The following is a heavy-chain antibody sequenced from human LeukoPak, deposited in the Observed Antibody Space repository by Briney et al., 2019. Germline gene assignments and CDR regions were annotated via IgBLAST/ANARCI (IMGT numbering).Heavy chain of an antibody. CDR1: GFTFSSYS. D-gene: IGHD1-1*01. CDR2: ISSSSSYI. J-gene: IGHJ4*02. CDR3: AKYINVPGTQLLGDY. Sequence: GGSLRLSCAASGFTFSSYSMNWVRQAPGKGLEWVSSISSSSSYIYYADSVKGRFTISRDNAKNSLYLQMNNLRAEDTAVYYCAKYINVPGTQLLGDYWGQGALVTVSS. V-gene: IGHV3-21*04.